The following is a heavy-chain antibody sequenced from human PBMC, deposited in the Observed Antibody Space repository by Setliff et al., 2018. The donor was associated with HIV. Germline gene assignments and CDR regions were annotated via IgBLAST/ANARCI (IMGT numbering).Heavy chain of an antibody. V-gene: IGHV3-15*01. Sequence: GGSLRLSCAASGFTFNNAWMTWVRQAPGKGLEWVGHIKSKTDGGTTDYAAPVKGRFTISRDDSKNTLSRQMNSLKTEDTAVYYCIWSGSSGLYYFDHWGQGTLVTVSS. D-gene: IGHD3-22*01. CDR3: IWSGSSGLYYFDH. J-gene: IGHJ4*02. CDR2: IKSKTDGGTT. CDR1: GFTFNNAW.